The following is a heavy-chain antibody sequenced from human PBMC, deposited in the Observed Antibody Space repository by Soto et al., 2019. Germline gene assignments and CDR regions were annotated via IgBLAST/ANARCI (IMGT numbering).Heavy chain of an antibody. V-gene: IGHV3-33*01. CDR3: ARDEGLGDCSPTTCAIITPYYYDVMDD. Sequence: XASLGLTCAVCGFCFSNDGLHWVWIRPGTGMEWVAVICIEGNNRYYADSVKGRVTMSRDNSKNMRYLKMNSLRTDDTAVYFCARDEGLGDCSPTTCAIITPYYYDVMDDWGQRTVVTVSS. J-gene: IGHJ6*02. CDR1: GFCFSNDG. D-gene: IGHD2-15*01. CDR2: ICIEGNNR.